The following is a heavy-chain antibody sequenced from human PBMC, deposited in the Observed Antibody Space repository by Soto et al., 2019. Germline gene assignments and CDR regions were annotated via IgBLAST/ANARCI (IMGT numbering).Heavy chain of an antibody. Sequence: SETLSLTCAVYGGSFSGYYWSWIRQPPGKGLEWIGEINHSGSTNYNPSLKSRVTISVDTSKNQFSLKLSSVTAADTAVYYCASIFYDSSGYCFDYWGQETLVTVSS. V-gene: IGHV4-34*01. J-gene: IGHJ4*02. CDR3: ASIFYDSSGYCFDY. CDR2: INHSGST. CDR1: GGSFSGYY. D-gene: IGHD3-22*01.